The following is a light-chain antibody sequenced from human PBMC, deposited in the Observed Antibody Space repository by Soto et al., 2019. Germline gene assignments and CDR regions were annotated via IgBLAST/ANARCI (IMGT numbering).Light chain of an antibody. Sequence: EIVLTKSPATLSWYTGERATLSCRASQSVSSYLAWYQQKPGQAPRLLIYDASNRATGIPARFSGSGSGTDFTLTISSLEPEDFAVYYCQHRSNLPITFGQVTRLEVK. CDR2: DAS. CDR3: QHRSNLPIT. V-gene: IGKV3-11*01. CDR1: QSVSSY. J-gene: IGKJ5*01.